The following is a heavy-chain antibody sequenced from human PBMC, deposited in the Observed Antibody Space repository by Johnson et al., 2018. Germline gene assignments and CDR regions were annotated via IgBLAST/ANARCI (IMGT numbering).Heavy chain of an antibody. J-gene: IGHJ3*01. CDR1: GYSFTSYW. Sequence: VQLVESGAEVKKPGESLKISCKGSGYSFTSYWIGWVRQMSGKGLEWMGIIYPGDSDTRYSPSFQGQVTMSADKSISTAYMLWSSLKASDTAMYYCARTYYDYKDVFDLWGQGTMVTVSS. CDR2: IYPGDSDT. D-gene: IGHD3-3*01. CDR3: ARTYYDYKDVFDL. V-gene: IGHV5-51*03.